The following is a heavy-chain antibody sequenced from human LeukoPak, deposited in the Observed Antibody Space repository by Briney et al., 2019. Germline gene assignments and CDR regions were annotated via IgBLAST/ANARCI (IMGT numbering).Heavy chain of an antibody. Sequence: ASVKVSCKASGYTFTGYGISWVRQAPGQGLEWMGWISAYNGNTNYAQKLQGRVTMTTDTSTSTAYMELRSLRSDDTAVYYCARDRYSSSWYGTNCYYMDVWGKGTTVTVSS. V-gene: IGHV1-18*01. CDR2: ISAYNGNT. J-gene: IGHJ6*03. CDR1: GYTFTGYG. D-gene: IGHD6-13*01. CDR3: ARDRYSSSWYGTNCYYMDV.